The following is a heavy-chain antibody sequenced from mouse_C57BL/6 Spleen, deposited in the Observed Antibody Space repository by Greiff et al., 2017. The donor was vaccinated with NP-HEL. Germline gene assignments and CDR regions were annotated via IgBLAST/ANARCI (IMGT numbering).Heavy chain of an antibody. CDR1: GYTFTSYW. CDR2: IHPNSGST. CDR3: ARLTTVVDDY. J-gene: IGHJ2*01. D-gene: IGHD1-1*01. Sequence: QVQLQQPGAELVKPGASVKLSCKASGYTFTSYWMHWVKQRPGQGLEWIGMIHPNSGSTNSNEKFKSKATLTVDKSSSTAYMQLSSLTSEDSAVYYCARLTTVVDDYWGQGTTLTVSS. V-gene: IGHV1-64*01.